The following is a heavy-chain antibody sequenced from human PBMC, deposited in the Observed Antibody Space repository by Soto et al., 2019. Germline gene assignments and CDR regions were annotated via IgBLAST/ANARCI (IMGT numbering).Heavy chain of an antibody. Sequence: GSLRLSCAASGFTFSSYGMHWVRQAPGKGLEWVAVIWYDGSNKYYADSVKGRFTISRDNSKNTLYLQMNSLRAEDTAVYYCARGCSSTSCYTEFDYWGQGTLVTVSS. V-gene: IGHV3-33*01. CDR3: ARGCSSTSCYTEFDY. CDR1: GFTFSSYG. CDR2: IWYDGSNK. J-gene: IGHJ4*02. D-gene: IGHD2-2*02.